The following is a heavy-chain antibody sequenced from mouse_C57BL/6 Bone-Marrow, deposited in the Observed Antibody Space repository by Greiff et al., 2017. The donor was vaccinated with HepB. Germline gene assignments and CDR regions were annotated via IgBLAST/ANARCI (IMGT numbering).Heavy chain of an antibody. J-gene: IGHJ1*03. Sequence: VQLKESGPGLVKPSQSLSLTCSVTGYSIPSGYYWNWIRQFPGNKLEWMGYISYDGSNNYNPSLKNRISITRDTSKNQVFLKLNSVTTEDTATYYCARGGPGWYFDVWGTGTTVTVSS. CDR3: ARGGPGWYFDV. V-gene: IGHV3-6*01. CDR2: ISYDGSN. CDR1: GYSIPSGYY.